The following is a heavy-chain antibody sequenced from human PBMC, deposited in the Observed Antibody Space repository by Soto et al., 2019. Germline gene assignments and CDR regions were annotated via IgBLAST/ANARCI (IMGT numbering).Heavy chain of an antibody. Sequence: SETLSLTCTVSGGSISSSSYYWGWIRQPPGKGLEWIGSIYYSGSTYYNPSLKSRVTISVDTSKNQFSLKLSSVTAADTAVYYCARRRYIAAAGYYYYGMDVWGQGTTVTVSS. D-gene: IGHD6-13*01. CDR2: IYYSGST. V-gene: IGHV4-39*01. CDR3: ARRRYIAAAGYYYYGMDV. CDR1: GGSISSSSYY. J-gene: IGHJ6*02.